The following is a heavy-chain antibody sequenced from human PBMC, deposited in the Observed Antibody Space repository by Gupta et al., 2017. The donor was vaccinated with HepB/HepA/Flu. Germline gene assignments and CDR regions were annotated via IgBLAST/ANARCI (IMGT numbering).Heavy chain of an antibody. D-gene: IGHD2-21*02. CDR3: AREIPSSYGDCNDY. V-gene: IGHV3-48*03. CDR1: EFTFSHYE. J-gene: IGHJ4*02. Sequence: EAQLVESGGGLVQPGGSLRLSCAASEFTFSHYEMNWVRQAPGKGLAWISYITASGDATRYAESVKGRFTISRDNANNLLYLQMNNLRADDTAVYYCAREIPSSYGDCNDYWGQGTLVAVSS. CDR2: ITASGDAT.